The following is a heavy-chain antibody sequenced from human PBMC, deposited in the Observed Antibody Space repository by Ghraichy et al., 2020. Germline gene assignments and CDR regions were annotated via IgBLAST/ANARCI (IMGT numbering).Heavy chain of an antibody. D-gene: IGHD2-8*01. CDR1: GYTFTSHG. CDR3: ARDRRVMGIGVRPGWFDP. J-gene: IGHJ5*02. Sequence: ASVKVSCKASGYTFTSHGINWVRQAPGQGLEGMGWINTYKGITYNSEKIQDRVTMTADISTNTAYLELRSLRSADTAVYYCARDRRVMGIGVRPGWFDPWGQGTLVTVSS. V-gene: IGHV1-18*04. CDR2: INTYKGIT.